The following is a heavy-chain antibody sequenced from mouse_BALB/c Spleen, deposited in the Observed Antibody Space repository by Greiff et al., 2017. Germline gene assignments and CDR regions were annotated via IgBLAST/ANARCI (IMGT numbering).Heavy chain of an antibody. D-gene: IGHD1-1*01. CDR3: ARYYGRGSYFDY. CDR1: GDSITSGY. J-gene: IGHJ2*01. CDR2: ISYSGST. V-gene: IGHV3-8*02. Sequence: VQLQQSGPSLVKPSQTLSLTCSVTGDSITSGYWNWIRKFPGNKLEYMGYISYSGSTYYNPSLKSRISITRDTSKNQYYLQLNSVTTEDTATYYCARYYGRGSYFDYWGQGTTLTVSS.